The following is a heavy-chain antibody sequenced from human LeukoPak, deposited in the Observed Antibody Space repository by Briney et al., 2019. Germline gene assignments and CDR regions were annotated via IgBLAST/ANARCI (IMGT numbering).Heavy chain of an antibody. D-gene: IGHD5-24*01. CDR3: ARLEIDRDGYDHFDY. Sequence: SETLSLTCTVSGGSIRSGDYSWNWIRQHPGKGLEWIGYIYYSGSTNFNPSLKSRVTISVDTSRNQFSLKLSSVTAADTAVYYCARLEIDRDGYDHFDYWGQGTLVTVSS. V-gene: IGHV4-30-4*08. CDR1: GGSIRSGDYS. J-gene: IGHJ4*02. CDR2: IYYSGST.